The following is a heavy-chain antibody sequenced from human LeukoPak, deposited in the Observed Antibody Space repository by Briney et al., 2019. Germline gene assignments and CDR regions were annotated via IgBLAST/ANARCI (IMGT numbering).Heavy chain of an antibody. D-gene: IGHD6-19*01. CDR2: IRSDGSNK. Sequence: GGSLRLSCAGSGFSFSSYGMHWVRQAPGKGLEWMAFIRSDGSNKYYADSVKGRFTISRDNSKNTLYLQMNSLRAEDTAVYYCARILDSAWGELGYWGQGTLDTVSS. CDR1: GFSFSSYG. CDR3: ARILDSAWGELGY. V-gene: IGHV3-30*02. J-gene: IGHJ4*02.